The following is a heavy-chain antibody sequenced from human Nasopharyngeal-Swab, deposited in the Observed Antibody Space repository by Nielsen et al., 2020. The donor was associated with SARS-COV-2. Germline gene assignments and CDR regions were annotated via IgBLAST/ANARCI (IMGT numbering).Heavy chain of an antibody. CDR2: IRSKTYGGAP. D-gene: IGHD1-26*01. J-gene: IGHJ3*02. V-gene: IGHV3-49*01. Sequence: GGSLRLFCTTSGFIFGDYAMSWFRQAPGKGLEWVGFIRSKTYGGAPEYAASVKGRFTISRDGAESIAYLHMNSLETEDTGVYYCARSVGSYYGQGAFDIWGQGTMVTVSS. CDR3: ARSVGSYYGQGAFDI. CDR1: GFIFGDYA.